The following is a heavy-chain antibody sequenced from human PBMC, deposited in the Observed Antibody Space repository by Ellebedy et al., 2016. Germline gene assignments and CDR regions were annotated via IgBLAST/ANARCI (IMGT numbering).Heavy chain of an antibody. CDR3: ARGVGSGWFDP. D-gene: IGHD2-15*01. Sequence: GGSLRLSCAASGFIFSSYTMNWVRQAPGKGLEWVSSISSRSSYIYYADSVKGRFTMSRDNAKNSLYLQRNSLRAEDTAVYYCARGVGSGWFDPWGQGTLVTVSS. CDR2: ISSRSSYI. J-gene: IGHJ5*02. CDR1: GFIFSSYT. V-gene: IGHV3-21*04.